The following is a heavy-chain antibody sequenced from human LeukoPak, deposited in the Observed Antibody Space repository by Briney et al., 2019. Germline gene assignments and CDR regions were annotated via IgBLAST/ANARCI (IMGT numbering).Heavy chain of an antibody. CDR3: AKDRFVVVVAATTPDY. D-gene: IGHD2-15*01. J-gene: IGHJ4*02. V-gene: IGHV3-23*01. CDR1: GFTFSSYA. Sequence: PGGSLRLSCAASGFTFSSYAMSWVRQAPRKGLEWVSAISGSGGSTYYADSVKGRFTISRDNSKNTLYLQMNSLRAEDTAVYYCAKDRFVVVVAATTPDYWGQGTLVTVSS. CDR2: ISGSGGST.